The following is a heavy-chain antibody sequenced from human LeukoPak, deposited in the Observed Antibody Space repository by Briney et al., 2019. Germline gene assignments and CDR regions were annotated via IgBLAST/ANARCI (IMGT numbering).Heavy chain of an antibody. CDR1: GFTFSTYW. CDR2: IHGDGIST. V-gene: IGHV3-74*01. Sequence: PGGSLRLSCAASGFTFSTYWMHWVRQAPGKGLVWVSRIHGDGISTTYADSVKGRFTISRDNAKNMLYLQMNSLRAEDTAVYYCARVAAAGRWVDYWGQGTLVTVSS. J-gene: IGHJ4*02. D-gene: IGHD6-13*01. CDR3: ARVAAAGRWVDY.